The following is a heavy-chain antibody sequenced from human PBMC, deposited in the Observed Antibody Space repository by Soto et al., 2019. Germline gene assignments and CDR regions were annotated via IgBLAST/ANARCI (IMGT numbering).Heavy chain of an antibody. CDR2: IWPRDSDT. CDR3: ARHMTTVTTEDAFDI. Sequence: WESLKISCKGSGYSFSDNWMGWVRQTPGKGLEWMGIIWPRDSDTRYSPSFQGQVTISADRSISTAYLQWSSLKASDTGMYYCARHMTTVTTEDAFDIWGQGTMVTVSS. V-gene: IGHV5-51*01. D-gene: IGHD4-4*01. J-gene: IGHJ3*02. CDR1: GYSFSDNW.